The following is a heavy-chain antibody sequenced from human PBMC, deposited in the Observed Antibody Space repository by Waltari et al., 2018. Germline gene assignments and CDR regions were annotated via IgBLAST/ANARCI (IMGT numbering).Heavy chain of an antibody. Sequence: QVQLVQSGAEVKKPGSSVKVSCKASGGTFSSYAISWVRQAPGHGLEWMGGIIPIFGTANYAQKFQGRVTITADESTSTAYMELSSLRSEDTAVYYCARDMSDYYDSSGYYQAVWFDPWGQGTTVTVSS. V-gene: IGHV1-69*12. CDR2: IIPIFGTA. J-gene: IGHJ5*01. CDR1: GGTFSSYA. D-gene: IGHD3-22*01. CDR3: ARDMSDYYDSSGYYQAVWFDP.